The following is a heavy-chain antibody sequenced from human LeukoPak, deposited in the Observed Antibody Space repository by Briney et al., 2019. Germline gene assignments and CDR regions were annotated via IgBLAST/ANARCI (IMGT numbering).Heavy chain of an antibody. CDR2: INPDGTGP. CDR3: VRGTNDWTGIDY. Sequence: GGSLRLSCAASGFTFRNYWMHWARQVPGKGLVWVSRINPDGTGPHYADSVKGRFTISRDNARNILYLQMNSLRVEDTAIYYCVRGTNDWTGIDYWGQGILVTVSS. D-gene: IGHD2-8*01. J-gene: IGHJ4*02. CDR1: GFTFRNYW. V-gene: IGHV3-74*01.